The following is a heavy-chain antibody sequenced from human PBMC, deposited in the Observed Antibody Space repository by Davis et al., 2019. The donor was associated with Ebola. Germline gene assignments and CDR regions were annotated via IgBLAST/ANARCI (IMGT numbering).Heavy chain of an antibody. CDR1: RFPFDESW. CDR3: ARDPGSSAFDY. CDR2: MNQDGNTK. V-gene: IGHV3-7*01. J-gene: IGHJ4*02. D-gene: IGHD6-25*01. Sequence: GESLKISCAASRFPFDESWMAWVRQTPEKGLEFVANMNQDGNTKNYVDSVKGRFTISRDNSKNSLFLQMNSLRVEDTAVYYCARDPGSSAFDYWGRGTLVTVSS.